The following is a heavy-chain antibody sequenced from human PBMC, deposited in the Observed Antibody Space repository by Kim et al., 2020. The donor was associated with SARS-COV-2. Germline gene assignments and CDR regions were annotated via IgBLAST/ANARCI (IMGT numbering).Heavy chain of an antibody. CDR1: GFTFSSYA. J-gene: IGHJ5*02. D-gene: IGHD3-10*01. CDR3: AKEVRGVIITPNWFDP. V-gene: IGHV3-23*01. Sequence: GGSLRLSCAASGFTFSSYAMSWVRQAPGKGLEWVSAISGSGGSTYYADSVKGRFTISRDNSKNTLYLQMNSRRAEDTAVYYCAKEVRGVIITPNWFDPWGQGTLVTVSS. CDR2: ISGSGGST.